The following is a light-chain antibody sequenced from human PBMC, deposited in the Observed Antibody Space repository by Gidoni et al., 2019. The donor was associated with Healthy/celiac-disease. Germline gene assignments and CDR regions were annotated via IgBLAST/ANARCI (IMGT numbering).Light chain of an antibody. CDR1: KLGDKY. J-gene: IGLJ1*01. V-gene: IGLV3-1*01. CDR2: QDS. Sequence: CELSHPPSVSPLPGQTASITCSGDKLGDKYACWYHQKPGQSPVLVIYQDSKRPSGIPERFSGSNSGNTATLTIGGTQAMDEADYYCRAWDSSTFYVFGTGTKVTVL. CDR3: RAWDSSTFYV.